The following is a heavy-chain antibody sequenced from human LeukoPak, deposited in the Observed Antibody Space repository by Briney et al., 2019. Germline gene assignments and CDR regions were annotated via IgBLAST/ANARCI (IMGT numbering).Heavy chain of an antibody. V-gene: IGHV3-33*01. J-gene: IGHJ4*02. D-gene: IGHD6-13*01. CDR2: TWYDGSNE. Sequence: GGSLRLSCAASGFAFSSYGMHWVRQAPGKGLEWVAVTWYDGSNEYYADSVKGRLTISRDNSKNTLYLQMNSLRAEDTAVYYCARDKGSSWYFYFDYWGQGTLVTVSS. CDR1: GFAFSSYG. CDR3: ARDKGSSWYFYFDY.